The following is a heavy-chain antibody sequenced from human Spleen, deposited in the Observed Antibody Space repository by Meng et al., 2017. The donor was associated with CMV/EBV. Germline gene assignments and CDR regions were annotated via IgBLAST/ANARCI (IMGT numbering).Heavy chain of an antibody. J-gene: IGHJ6*02. D-gene: IGHD2-21*01. CDR1: GYTFTDFH. CDR2: INPNSGGT. CDR3: AREGGDNYYYYGMAF. V-gene: IGHV1-2*02. Sequence: GYTFTDFHIHWARQAPGQGLEWMGWINPNSGGTKYVQKFQGRVTMTRDMSISTVYMELSNLRSDDTAEYYCAREGGDNYYYYGMAFWGQGTTVTVSS.